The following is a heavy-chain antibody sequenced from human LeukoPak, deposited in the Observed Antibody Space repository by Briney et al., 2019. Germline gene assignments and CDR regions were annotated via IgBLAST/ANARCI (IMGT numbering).Heavy chain of an antibody. Sequence: GGSLRLSCAASGFTFSSYGMHWVRQAPGKGLEWVAFIRYDGSNKYYADSVKGRFTISRDNAKNSLYLQMNSLRAEDTAVYYCARDRGDQRGYYYYYMDVWGKGTTVTVSS. D-gene: IGHD3-16*01. J-gene: IGHJ6*03. CDR2: IRYDGSNK. CDR1: GFTFSSYG. V-gene: IGHV3-30*02. CDR3: ARDRGDQRGYYYYYMDV.